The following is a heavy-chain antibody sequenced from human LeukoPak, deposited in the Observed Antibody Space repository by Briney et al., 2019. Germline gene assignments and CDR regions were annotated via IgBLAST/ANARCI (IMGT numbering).Heavy chain of an antibody. Sequence: PGGSLRLSCAASGFTFSSYSMNWVRQAPGKGLEWVSSISSSSSYIYYADSVKGRFTISRDNAKNSLYLQMNSLRAEDTAVYYCAKVGTYDIVTDYSPHLDYWGQGTLVTVSS. CDR3: AKVGTYDIVTDYSPHLDY. J-gene: IGHJ4*02. CDR2: ISSSSSYI. V-gene: IGHV3-21*04. D-gene: IGHD3-9*01. CDR1: GFTFSSYS.